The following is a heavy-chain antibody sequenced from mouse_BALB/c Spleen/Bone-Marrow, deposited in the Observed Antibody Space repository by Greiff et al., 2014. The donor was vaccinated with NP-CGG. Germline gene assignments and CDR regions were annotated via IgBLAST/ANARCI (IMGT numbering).Heavy chain of an antibody. D-gene: IGHD1-2*01. J-gene: IGHJ3*01. Sequence: EVKLMESGPGLVKPSQSLSLTCTVTGYSITSDYAWNWIRQFPGNKLEWMGYISYSANTNYNPSLKSRISITRDTSKNQFFLQLNSVTAEDTATYYCTRGTTAGFAYWGQGTLVTVSA. CDR2: ISYSANT. CDR1: GYSITSDYA. CDR3: TRGTTAGFAY. V-gene: IGHV3-2*02.